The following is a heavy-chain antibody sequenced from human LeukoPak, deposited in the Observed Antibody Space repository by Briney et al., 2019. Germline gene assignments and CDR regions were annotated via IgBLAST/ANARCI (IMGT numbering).Heavy chain of an antibody. D-gene: IGHD1-7*01. CDR1: GDSLRTYS. CDR3: VGEKNYWGTPY. Sequence: SETLSLTCTVSGDSLRTYSWSWLRQPPGKGLEYIGYIYYSGSTNYNPSLKSRVTMSVDTSKNQFSLKLNSVTAADTAVYYCVGEKNYWGTPYWGQGTLVTVSS. CDR2: IYYSGST. V-gene: IGHV4-59*08. J-gene: IGHJ4*02.